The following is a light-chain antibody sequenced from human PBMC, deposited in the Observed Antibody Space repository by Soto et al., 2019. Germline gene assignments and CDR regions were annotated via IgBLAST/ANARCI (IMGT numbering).Light chain of an antibody. J-gene: IGKJ5*01. CDR3: QHFGGTTFT. V-gene: IGKV3-20*01. Sequence: DIVLTQSPGTLSLSPVEGATLSCRASQSVSSSYIAWYQQRPGQTPSLLIYGASTRATGIPDRFSGSGSGTHFTLTISRLEPGDFAVYYCQHFGGTTFTFGQGTRLEIK. CDR2: GAS. CDR1: QSVSSSY.